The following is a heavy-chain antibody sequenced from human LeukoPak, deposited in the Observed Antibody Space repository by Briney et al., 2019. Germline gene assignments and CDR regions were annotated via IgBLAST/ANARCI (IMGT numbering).Heavy chain of an antibody. D-gene: IGHD1-26*01. J-gene: IGHJ4*02. CDR2: ISSSGSTI. Sequence: GGSLRLSCAASGFTFSSYEMNWVRQAPGKGLEWVSYISSSGSTIYYADSVKGRFTISRDNANNSLYLQMNSLRAEDTAVYYCARETPPVGGSHDDYDYWGQGTLVTVSS. CDR1: GFTFSSYE. CDR3: ARETPPVGGSHDDYDY. V-gene: IGHV3-48*03.